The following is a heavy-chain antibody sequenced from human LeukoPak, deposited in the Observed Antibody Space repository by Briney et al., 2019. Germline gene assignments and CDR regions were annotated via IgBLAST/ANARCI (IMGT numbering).Heavy chain of an antibody. J-gene: IGHJ4*02. D-gene: IGHD3-3*01. CDR1: GYSISSGYY. CDR3: ATALRFLEWLFY. Sequence: TSETLSLTCAVSGYSISSGYYWGRIRQPPGKGLEWIGSIYHSGSTYYNPSLKSRVTISVDTSKNQFSLKLSSVTAADTAVYYCATALRFLEWLFYWGQGTLVTVSS. CDR2: IYHSGST. V-gene: IGHV4-38-2*01.